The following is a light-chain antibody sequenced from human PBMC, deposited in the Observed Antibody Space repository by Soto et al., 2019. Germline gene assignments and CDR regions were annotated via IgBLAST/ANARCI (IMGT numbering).Light chain of an antibody. CDR1: QSVSSK. V-gene: IGKV3-15*01. Sequence: EIVMTQSPATLSVSPGERATLSCRASQSVSSKLAWFQQKPGQAPRLLIYFASTRATDIPARFSGSGSGTEFTLTIRSLQSEDFAVYYCQQYNNWPHTFGQGTKLEIK. J-gene: IGKJ2*01. CDR3: QQYNNWPHT. CDR2: FAS.